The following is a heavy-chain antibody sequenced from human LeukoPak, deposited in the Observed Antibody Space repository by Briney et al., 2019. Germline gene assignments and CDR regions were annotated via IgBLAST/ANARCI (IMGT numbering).Heavy chain of an antibody. V-gene: IGHV3-23*01. CDR1: GFTFSNYN. Sequence: PGGSLRLSCAASGFTFSNYNMNWVRQAPGKGLEWVSAISGSGGSTYYADSVKGRFTISRDNSKNTLYLQMNSLRAEDTAVYYCARKGNYYYYMDVWGKGTTVTISS. J-gene: IGHJ6*03. CDR2: ISGSGGST. CDR3: ARKGNYYYYMDV.